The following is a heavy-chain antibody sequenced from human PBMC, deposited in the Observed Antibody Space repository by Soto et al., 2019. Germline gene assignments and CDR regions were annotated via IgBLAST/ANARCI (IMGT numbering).Heavy chain of an antibody. CDR1: GFTFRKYG. CDR3: ARALDVDSVVITFRTYYYYGMDV. V-gene: IGHV3-33*01. CDR2: LWYDGSNK. Sequence: PGGSLRLSCAASGFTFRKYGMHWVRQAPGKGLEWVAGLWYDGSNKYYADSVKGRFTISRDNSKSTLNLQMDSLRAEDTAVYYCARALDVDSVVITFRTYYYYGMDVCGQGTTVTAP. J-gene: IGHJ6*02. D-gene: IGHD5-18*01.